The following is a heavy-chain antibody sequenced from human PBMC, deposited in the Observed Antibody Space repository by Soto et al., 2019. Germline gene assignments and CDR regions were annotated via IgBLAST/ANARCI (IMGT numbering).Heavy chain of an antibody. J-gene: IGHJ4*02. V-gene: IGHV2-5*02. CDR3: AHRILRTVFGLITTTATNFDF. Sequence: QITLNESGPTVVKPAEPLTLTCTFSGFSLTTSGVGVGWIRQSPVKAPEWLALIYWDDDKRYSASLKSRLTITKDTSKNQVVLTMASVDPADTATYYCAHRILRTVFGLITTTATNFDFWAKGPPVVASS. CDR2: IYWDDDK. D-gene: IGHD3-3*01. CDR1: GFSLTTSGVG.